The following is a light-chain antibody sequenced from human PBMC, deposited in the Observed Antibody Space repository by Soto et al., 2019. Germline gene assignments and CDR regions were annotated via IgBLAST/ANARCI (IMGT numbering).Light chain of an antibody. CDR2: EVS. J-gene: IGLJ1*01. V-gene: IGLV2-14*01. CDR1: SSDVGAYNY. Sequence: QSALTQPASVSGSPGQSITISCTGTSSDVGAYNYVSWFQQHPGKAPTLIISEVSNRPSGVSNRFSGSKSGNAASLTISGLQAEDEADYFCATWDDSLNALYVFGTGTKVTVL. CDR3: ATWDDSLNALYV.